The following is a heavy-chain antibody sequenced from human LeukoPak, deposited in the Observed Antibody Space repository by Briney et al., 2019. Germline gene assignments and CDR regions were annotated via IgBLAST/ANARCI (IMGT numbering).Heavy chain of an antibody. CDR3: TTTRTGAFDI. D-gene: IGHD1/OR15-1a*01. Sequence: ETLSLTCAVYGGSFSGYYWSWIRQPPGKGLEWVGRIKSKTDGGTTDYAAPVKGRFTISRDDSKNTLYLQMNSLKTEDTAVYYCTTTRTGAFDIWGQGTMVTVSS. V-gene: IGHV3-15*01. CDR2: IKSKTDGGTT. CDR1: GGSFSGYY. J-gene: IGHJ3*02.